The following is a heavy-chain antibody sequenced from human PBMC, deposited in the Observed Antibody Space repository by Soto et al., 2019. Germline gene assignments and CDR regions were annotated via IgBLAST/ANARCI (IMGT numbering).Heavy chain of an antibody. J-gene: IGHJ6*02. D-gene: IGHD5-18*01. CDR1: GGTFSSYA. V-gene: IGHV1-69*01. Sequence: QVQLVQSGAAVKKPGSSVKVSCKASGGTFSSYAISWVRQAPGQWLEWMGGSIPIFGTANYAQKFQGRVTITADGSTSAAYMELSSLRSEDTAVYYCARDEIRTAGMDVWGQGTTITVSS. CDR2: SIPIFGTA. CDR3: ARDEIRTAGMDV.